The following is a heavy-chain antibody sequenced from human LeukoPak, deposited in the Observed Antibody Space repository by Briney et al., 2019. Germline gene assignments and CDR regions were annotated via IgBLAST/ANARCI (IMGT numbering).Heavy chain of an antibody. CDR2: IDWDDDK. J-gene: IGHJ4*02. CDR3: ARDSSSWYQTGLDY. D-gene: IGHD6-13*01. V-gene: IGHV2-70*11. CDR1: GFSLSTSGMC. Sequence: SGPALVKPTPTLTLTCTFSGFSLSTSGMCVSWIRQPPGKALEWLARIDWDDDKYYSTSLKTRLTISKDTSKNQVVLTMTNMDPVDTATYYCARDSSSWYQTGLDYWGQGTLVTVSS.